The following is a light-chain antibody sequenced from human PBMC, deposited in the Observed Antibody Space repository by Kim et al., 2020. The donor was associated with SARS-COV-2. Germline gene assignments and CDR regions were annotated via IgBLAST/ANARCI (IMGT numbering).Light chain of an antibody. CDR3: QQFNSYPRT. V-gene: IGKV1-16*02. CDR2: DAS. Sequence: DIQMTQSPSSLSASVGDRVTITCRASQDISHYLAWFQQKSGKAPKSLIYDASRLHSGVPLNFSGSGFGTDFTLTISSLQPEDFATSYCQQFNSYPRTFGQGTNLDI. CDR1: QDISHY. J-gene: IGKJ2*01.